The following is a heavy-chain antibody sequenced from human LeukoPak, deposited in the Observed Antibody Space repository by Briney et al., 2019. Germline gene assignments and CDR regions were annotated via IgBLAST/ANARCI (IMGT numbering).Heavy chain of an antibody. V-gene: IGHV3-23*01. Sequence: GGSLRLSCAASGFIFRNFGMTWVRQVPGKGLEWVSTISDSGVTTHYADAVRDRFTISRDNSKSTLYLQMSSLRAVDTAIYYCAKDPSTFLTTGWYFDLWGRGTLVTVSS. D-gene: IGHD4-17*01. CDR2: ISDSGVTT. CDR3: AKDPSTFLTTGWYFDL. CDR1: GFIFRNFG. J-gene: IGHJ2*01.